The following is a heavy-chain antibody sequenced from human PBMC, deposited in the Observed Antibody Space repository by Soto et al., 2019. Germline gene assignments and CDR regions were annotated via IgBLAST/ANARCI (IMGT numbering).Heavy chain of an antibody. D-gene: IGHD3-16*01. V-gene: IGHV4-30-2*01. CDR1: GGLMSGGGYF. CDR2: MYHSGSP. Sequence: SAETLSLPCAVSGGLMSGGGYFWTWIRQPPGKGLEWIGYMYHSGSPLYNPSLKSRATISIDLSKNQFSLNLASVTAADTAVYYCARDVPTCSVEIKPRGQGTLVAASS. J-gene: IGHJ1*01. CDR3: ARDVPTCSVEIKP.